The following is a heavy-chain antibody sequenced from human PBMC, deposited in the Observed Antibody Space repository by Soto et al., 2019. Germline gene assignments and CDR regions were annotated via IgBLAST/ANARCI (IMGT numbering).Heavy chain of an antibody. V-gene: IGHV3-30*18. D-gene: IGHD3-9*01. CDR3: AKEIVLRYFDGLSSGFDY. CDR2: ISYDGSNK. J-gene: IGHJ4*02. Sequence: QVQLVESGGGVVQPGRSLRLSCAASGFTFSSYGMHWVRQAPGKGLEWVAVISYDGSNKYYADSVKGRFTISRDNSKNTLYLQMNSLRAEDTAVYYCAKEIVLRYFDGLSSGFDYWGQGTLVTVSS. CDR1: GFTFSSYG.